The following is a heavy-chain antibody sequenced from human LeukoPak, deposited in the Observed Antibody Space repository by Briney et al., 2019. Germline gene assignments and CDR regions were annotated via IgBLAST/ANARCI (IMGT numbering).Heavy chain of an antibody. Sequence: PSQTLSLTCTVSGGFISSGGYYWSWIRQPPGKGLEWIGYIYHSGSTYYNPSLKSRVTISVDRSKNQFSLKLSSVTAADTAVYYCARDYEDSSGRYSYYFGLDVWGXXTXVXVSS. CDR2: IYHSGST. V-gene: IGHV4-30-2*01. J-gene: IGHJ6*01. CDR1: GGFISSGGYY. CDR3: ARDYEDSSGRYSYYFGLDV. D-gene: IGHD6-19*01.